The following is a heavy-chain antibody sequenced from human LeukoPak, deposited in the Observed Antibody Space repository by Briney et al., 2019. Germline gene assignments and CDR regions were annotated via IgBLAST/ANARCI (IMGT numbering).Heavy chain of an antibody. J-gene: IGHJ6*04. CDR1: GFTFSSYA. V-gene: IGHV3-23*01. D-gene: IGHD3-22*01. CDR3: AKAAIKYYYDSSGYYPV. Sequence: GGSLRLSCAASGFTFSSYAMSWVRQAPGKGLEWVSVISGSGGSTYYADSVKGRFTISRDNSKNTLYLQMNSLRAEDTAVYYCAKAAIKYYYDSSGYYPVWGKGTTVTVSS. CDR2: ISGSGGST.